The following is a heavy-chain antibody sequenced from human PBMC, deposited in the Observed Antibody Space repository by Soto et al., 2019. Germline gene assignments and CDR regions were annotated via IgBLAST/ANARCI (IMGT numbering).Heavy chain of an antibody. CDR3: AGGLMAAWELNGR. J-gene: IGHJ4*02. CDR2: IHHSGNT. Sequence: QVQLQESGPGLVKPSGTLSLTCTVSGASISSSNWWSWVRQPPGKGLEWIGEIHHSGNTNYNPSLKSRVXXSXDXFKNQFSLKLSSVTAADTAVYYCAGGLMAAWELNGRWGQGTLVTVSS. V-gene: IGHV4-4*02. CDR1: GASISSSNW. D-gene: IGHD1-26*01.